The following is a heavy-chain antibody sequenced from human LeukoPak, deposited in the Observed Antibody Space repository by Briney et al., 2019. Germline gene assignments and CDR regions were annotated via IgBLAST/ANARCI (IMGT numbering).Heavy chain of an antibody. CDR1: GFTFSSYS. J-gene: IGHJ4*02. Sequence: PGGSLRLSCAASGFTFSSYSMNWVRQAPGKGLEWVSYISSSSSTIYYADSVKGRFTISRDNSKNSLYLQMNSLRDEDTAVYYCARDYYNNSGYYHGGYWGQGTLVTVSS. CDR2: ISSSSSTI. CDR3: ARDYYNNSGYYHGGY. V-gene: IGHV3-48*02. D-gene: IGHD3-22*01.